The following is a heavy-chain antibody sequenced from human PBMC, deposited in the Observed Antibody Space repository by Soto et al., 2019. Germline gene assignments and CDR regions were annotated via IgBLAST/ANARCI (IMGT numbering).Heavy chain of an antibody. V-gene: IGHV4-38-2*01. CDR2: IYHSGST. CDR1: GYSISSGYY. J-gene: IGHJ4*02. CDR3: ERVDSSSGFDY. D-gene: IGHD6-6*01. Sequence: SETLSLTCAVSGYSISSGYYWGWIRQPPGKGLEWIGSIYHSGSTYYNPSLKSRVTISVDTSKNQFSLRLTSVTAADTAVYYCERVDSSSGFDYWGQGTLVTVSS.